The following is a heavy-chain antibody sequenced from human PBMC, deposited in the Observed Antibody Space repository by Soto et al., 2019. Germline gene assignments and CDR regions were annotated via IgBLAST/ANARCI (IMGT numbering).Heavy chain of an antibody. CDR2: ISYDGSNK. CDR1: GFTFSSYG. D-gene: IGHD6-13*01. CDR3: AKDGSSSWYAGFRYYYYGMDV. Sequence: GGSLRLSCAASGFTFSSYGMHWVRQAPGKGLEWVAVISYDGSNKYYADSVKGRFTISRDNSKNTLYLQMNSLRAEDTAVYYCAKDGSSSWYAGFRYYYYGMDVWGQGTTVTVSS. V-gene: IGHV3-30*18. J-gene: IGHJ6*02.